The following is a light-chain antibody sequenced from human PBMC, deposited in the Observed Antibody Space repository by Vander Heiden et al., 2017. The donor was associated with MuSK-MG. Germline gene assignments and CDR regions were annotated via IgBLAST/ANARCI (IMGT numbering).Light chain of an antibody. J-gene: IGLJ3*02. CDR1: SSDVGAYNY. CDR3: CSYAGSFTWV. CDR2: DGS. V-gene: IGLV2-11*01. Sequence: QSALTQPRPVSGSPGQSVTISCTGTSSDVGAYNYVSWYQQPPGKAPKRMVFDGSERPSGVPDRFSGSKSGNTASLTISGLQAEDEADYYCCSYAGSFTWVFGGGSKLTVL.